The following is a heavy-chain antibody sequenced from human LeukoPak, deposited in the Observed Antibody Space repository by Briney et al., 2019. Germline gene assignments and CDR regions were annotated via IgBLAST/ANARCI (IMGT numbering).Heavy chain of an antibody. CDR2: ISWNSGSI. V-gene: IGHV3-9*01. CDR1: GFTFDDYA. Sequence: GGSLRLSCAASGFTFDDYAMHWVRQAPGKGLEWVSGISWNSGSIGYADSVKGRFTISRDNAKNSLYLQMNSLRAEDTALYYCAGSLGYCTSNVCYLKYWGQGTLVTVSS. J-gene: IGHJ4*02. CDR3: AGSLGYCTSNVCYLKY. D-gene: IGHD2-8*01.